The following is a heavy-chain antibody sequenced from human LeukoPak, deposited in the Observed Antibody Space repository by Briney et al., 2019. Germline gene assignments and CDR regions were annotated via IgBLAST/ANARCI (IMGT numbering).Heavy chain of an antibody. J-gene: IGHJ3*02. CDR3: AKFYYDSSGYYYGAFDI. CDR2: INPDSGGT. V-gene: IGHV1-2*02. CDR1: AYTFTGYY. Sequence: GASVKVSCKASAYTFTGYYMHWVRQAPGQGLEWMGWINPDSGGTNYAQKFQGRVTMTRDTSISTAYMEVSRLRSDDTAVYYCAKFYYDSSGYYYGAFDIWGQGTMVTVSS. D-gene: IGHD3-22*01.